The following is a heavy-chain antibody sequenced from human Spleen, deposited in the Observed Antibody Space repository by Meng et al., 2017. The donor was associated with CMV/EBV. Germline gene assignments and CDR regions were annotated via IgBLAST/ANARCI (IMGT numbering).Heavy chain of an antibody. V-gene: IGHV4-34*01. D-gene: IGHD2-2*01. Sequence: GSLRLSCAVSGGSFSDYYWTWIRQSPGKGLEWIGEVDHTGSTDYNPSLKSRVTISVDTSKNQFSLKLSSVTAADTAVYYCVGRLVVPTATKYYYGMDVWGQGTTVTVSS. J-gene: IGHJ6*02. CDR1: GGSFSDYY. CDR3: VGRLVVPTATKYYYGMDV. CDR2: VDHTGST.